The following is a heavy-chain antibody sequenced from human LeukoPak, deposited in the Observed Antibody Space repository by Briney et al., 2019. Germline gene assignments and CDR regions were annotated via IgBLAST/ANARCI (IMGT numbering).Heavy chain of an antibody. CDR3: SAREGLAAAGTFQNYYYYMDV. V-gene: IGHV1-2*02. CDR2: INPNSGGT. Sequence: GASVKVSCKASGYTFTGYYMHWVRQAPGQGLEWMGWINPNSGGTNYAQKFQGRVTMTRDTSISTAYMELSSLRSEDTAVYYCSAREGLAAAGTFQNYYYYMDVWGKGTTVTVSS. CDR1: GYTFTGYY. D-gene: IGHD6-13*01. J-gene: IGHJ6*03.